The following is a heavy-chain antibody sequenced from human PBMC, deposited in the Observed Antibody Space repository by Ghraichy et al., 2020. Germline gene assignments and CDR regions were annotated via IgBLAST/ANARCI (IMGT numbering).Heavy chain of an antibody. CDR1: GFTVSSNY. J-gene: IGHJ4*02. D-gene: IGHD3-3*01. V-gene: IGHV3-53*01. Sequence: GGSLRLSCAASGFTVSSNYMSWVRQAPGKGLEWVSVIYSGGSTYYADSVKGRFTISRDNSKNTLYLQMNSLRAEDTAVYYCASLHCSSTSCYNTALYYDFWSGYYYWGQGTLVTVSS. CDR2: IYSGGST. CDR3: ASLHCSSTSCYNTALYYDFWSGYYY.